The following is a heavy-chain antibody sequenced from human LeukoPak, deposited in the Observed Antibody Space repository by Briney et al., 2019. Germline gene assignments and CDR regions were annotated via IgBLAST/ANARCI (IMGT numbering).Heavy chain of an antibody. CDR1: GGSISSYY. V-gene: IGHV4-59*12. CDR2: IYYSGST. D-gene: IGHD2-15*01. Sequence: SETLSLTCTVSGGSISSYYWSWIRQPPGKGLEWIGYIYYSGSTNYNPSLKSRVTISVDTSKNQFSLKLSSVTAADTAVYYCARVLYCSGGSCSDYYYYMDVWGKGTTVTVSS. CDR3: ARVLYCSGGSCSDYYYYMDV. J-gene: IGHJ6*03.